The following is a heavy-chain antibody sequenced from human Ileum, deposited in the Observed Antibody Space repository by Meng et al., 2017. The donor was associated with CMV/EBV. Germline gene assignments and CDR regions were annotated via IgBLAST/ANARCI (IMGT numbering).Heavy chain of an antibody. CDR1: GGSILSRPFY. CDR3: ATDGHNGYGRFDF. D-gene: IGHD5-12*01. CDR2: ISYSGST. Sequence: SGGSILSRPFYWGWVRQPPGKGLEWIGYISYSGSTFYSPSLQSRITISLDTSKSQFSLMVTSMSAADTAVYYCATDGHNGYGRFDFWGQGTLVTVSS. V-gene: IGHV4-30-4*01. J-gene: IGHJ4*02.